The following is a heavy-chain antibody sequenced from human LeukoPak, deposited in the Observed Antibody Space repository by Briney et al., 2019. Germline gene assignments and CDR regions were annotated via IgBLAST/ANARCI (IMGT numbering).Heavy chain of an antibody. CDR1: GGSISSGGYY. Sequence: PSETLSLTCTVSGGSISSGGYYWSWIRQHPGKGLEWIGYIYYSGSTYYNPSLKSRVTISVDTSKNQFSLKLSSVTAADTAVYYCARDNAWFGERHYYFDYWGQGTLVTVSS. CDR2: IYYSGST. CDR3: ARDNAWFGERHYYFDY. J-gene: IGHJ4*02. V-gene: IGHV4-31*03. D-gene: IGHD3-10*01.